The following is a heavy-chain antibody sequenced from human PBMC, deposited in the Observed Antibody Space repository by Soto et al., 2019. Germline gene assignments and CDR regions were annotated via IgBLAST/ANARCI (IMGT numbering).Heavy chain of an antibody. D-gene: IGHD5-12*01. V-gene: IGHV6-1*01. CDR1: GDSVSSNTAS. CDR3: AKGDNLGPKTGYAFDP. J-gene: IGHJ5*02. Sequence: SQTLSLTCAISGDSVSSNTASWNWIRQSPSRGLEWLGRTYFRSRWYNDYAVSVKSRIIINPDTSNNQFSLQLNSVTPEDTAVYFCAKGDNLGPKTGYAFDPWGQGIMVTVSS. CDR2: TYFRSRWYN.